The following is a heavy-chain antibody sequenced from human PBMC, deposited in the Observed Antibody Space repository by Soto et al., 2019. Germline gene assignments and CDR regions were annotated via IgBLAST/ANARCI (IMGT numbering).Heavy chain of an antibody. Sequence: SETLSLTCTVSGGSISSRSHYWGWIRQAPGKGLEWIGNRYFSGSTYYNPSLKSRVTIFEVTPKNQLSLQLSSVTAADTAIYYCARDSLGIAVPGTGRSKNNWFDPWGQGTLVTVSS. J-gene: IGHJ5*02. D-gene: IGHD6-19*01. CDR1: GGSISSRSHY. CDR2: RYFSGST. V-gene: IGHV4-39*02. CDR3: ARDSLGIAVPGTGRSKNNWFDP.